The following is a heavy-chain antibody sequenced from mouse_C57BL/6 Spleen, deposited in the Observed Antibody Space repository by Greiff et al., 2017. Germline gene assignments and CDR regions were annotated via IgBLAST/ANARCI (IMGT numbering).Heavy chain of an antibody. CDR1: GYTFTDYN. Sequence: VQLQQSGPELVKPGASVKIPCKASGYTFTDYNMDWVKQSHGKSLEWIGDINPNNGGTIYNQTFKGKATLTVDKSSITAYMARRSLTSEDTAFYCCTRMGYDGYPFAYWGQGTLVTVSA. J-gene: IGHJ3*01. CDR2: INPNNGGT. CDR3: TRMGYDGYPFAY. V-gene: IGHV1-18*01. D-gene: IGHD2-3*01.